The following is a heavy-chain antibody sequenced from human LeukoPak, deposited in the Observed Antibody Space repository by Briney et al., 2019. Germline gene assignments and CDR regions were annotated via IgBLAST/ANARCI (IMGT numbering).Heavy chain of an antibody. CDR3: ARGGTTGVLDAFDI. D-gene: IGHD1-1*01. CDR1: GFTFSSYW. J-gene: IGHJ3*02. V-gene: IGHV3-7*01. Sequence: GGSLRLSCAASGFTFSSYWMSWVRQAPGKGLEWVANIKQDGSEKYYVDSVKGRFTISRDNAKNSLYLQMNSLRAEDTAVYYCARGGTTGVLDAFDIWGQGTMVTVSS. CDR2: IKQDGSEK.